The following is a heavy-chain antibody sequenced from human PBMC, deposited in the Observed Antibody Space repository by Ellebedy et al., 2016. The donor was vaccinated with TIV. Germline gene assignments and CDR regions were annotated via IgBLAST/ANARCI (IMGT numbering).Heavy chain of an antibody. CDR3: ARVAITTPGTDY. V-gene: IGHV1-46*01. Sequence: AASVKVSCKASGYTFSSYHMYWVRQAPGQGLEWMGIINPSGGSTEYAPKFQGRLTMTRDTSTSTVYMELRSLRSDDTAVYYCARVAITTPGTDYWGQGTLVTISP. D-gene: IGHD6-13*01. CDR2: INPSGGST. CDR1: GYTFSSYH. J-gene: IGHJ4*02.